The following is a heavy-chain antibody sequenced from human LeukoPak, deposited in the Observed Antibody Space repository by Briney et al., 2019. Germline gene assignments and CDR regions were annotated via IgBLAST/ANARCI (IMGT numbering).Heavy chain of an antibody. CDR1: GFTFSSYS. CDR2: ISSSSGYI. D-gene: IGHD3-16*02. Sequence: PGGSLRLSCAASGFTFSSYSMNWVRQAPGKGLEWVSSISSSSGYIYYADSVKGRFTISRDNAKNSLYLQMNSLRAEDTAVYYCAGSGPYDYVWGSYHFDYWGQGTLVTVSS. J-gene: IGHJ4*02. CDR3: AGSGPYDYVWGSYHFDY. V-gene: IGHV3-21*01.